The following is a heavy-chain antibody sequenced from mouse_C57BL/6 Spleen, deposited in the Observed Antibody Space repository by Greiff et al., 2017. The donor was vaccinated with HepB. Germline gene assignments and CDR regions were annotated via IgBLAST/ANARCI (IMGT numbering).Heavy chain of an antibody. V-gene: IGHV1-5*01. CDR3: TRSLYYDYDKGAMDY. J-gene: IGHJ4*01. D-gene: IGHD2-4*01. CDR2: IYPGNSDT. Sequence: EVKLQESGTVLARPGASVKMSCKTSGYTFTSYWMHWVKQRPGQGLEWIGAIYPGNSDTSYNQKFKGKAKLTAVTSASTAYMELSSLTNEDSAVYYCTRSLYYDYDKGAMDYWGQGTSVTVSS. CDR1: GYTFTSYW.